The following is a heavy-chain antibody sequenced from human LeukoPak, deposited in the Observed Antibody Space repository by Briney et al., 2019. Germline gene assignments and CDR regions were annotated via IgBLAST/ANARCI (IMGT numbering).Heavy chain of an antibody. CDR2: IRYDGSNK. Sequence: PGGSLRLSCAASGFTFSSYGMHWVRQAPGKGLEWVAFIRYDGSNKYYADSVKGRFTISRDNSKNTLYLQMNSLRAEDTAMYYCAKEGPNINWLDPWGQGTLVTVSS. D-gene: IGHD2/OR15-2a*01. CDR3: AKEGPNINWLDP. CDR1: GFTFSSYG. J-gene: IGHJ5*02. V-gene: IGHV3-30*02.